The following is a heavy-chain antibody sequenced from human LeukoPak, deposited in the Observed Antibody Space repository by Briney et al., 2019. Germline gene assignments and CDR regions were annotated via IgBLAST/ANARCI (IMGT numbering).Heavy chain of an antibody. CDR1: GFTFSNYW. D-gene: IGHD3-9*01. V-gene: IGHV3-7*01. CDR2: IKQDGSEK. CDR3: ARQRHYDILTGYYIGDAFDI. J-gene: IGHJ3*02. Sequence: GGSLRLSCAASGFTFSNYWMSWVRQAPGKGLEWVANIKQDGSEKYYVDSVKGRFTISRDNAKNSLYLQMNSLRAEDTAVYYCARQRHYDILTGYYIGDAFDIWGQGTMVTVSS.